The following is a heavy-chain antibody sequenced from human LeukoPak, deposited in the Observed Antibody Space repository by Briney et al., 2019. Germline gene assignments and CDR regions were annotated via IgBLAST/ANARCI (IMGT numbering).Heavy chain of an antibody. CDR3: ARAYSTGWSYPLDY. Sequence: ASVKVSCKASGYTFTSYGISWVRQAPGQGLEWMGWISAYNGNTNYAQKLQGSVTMTTDTSTSTAYMELRSLRSDDTAVYYCARAYSTGWSYPLDYWGQGTLVTVSS. J-gene: IGHJ4*02. D-gene: IGHD6-19*01. CDR1: GYTFTSYG. V-gene: IGHV1-18*01. CDR2: ISAYNGNT.